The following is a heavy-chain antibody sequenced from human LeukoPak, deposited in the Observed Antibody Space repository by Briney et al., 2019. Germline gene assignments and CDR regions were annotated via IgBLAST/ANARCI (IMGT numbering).Heavy chain of an antibody. V-gene: IGHV4-30-2*01. CDR3: ARLRITMVRGVIQNTPFDY. J-gene: IGHJ4*02. CDR2: IYHSGST. CDR1: GGSISSGGYY. Sequence: SETLSLTCTVSGGSISSGGYYWSWIRQPPGKGLEWIGYIYHSGSTYYNPSLKSRVTISVDRSKNQFSLKLSSVTAADTAVYYCARLRITMVRGVIQNTPFDYWGQGTLVTVSS. D-gene: IGHD3-10*01.